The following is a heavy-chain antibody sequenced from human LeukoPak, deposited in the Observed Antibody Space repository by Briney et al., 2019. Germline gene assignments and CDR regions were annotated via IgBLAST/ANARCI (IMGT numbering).Heavy chain of an antibody. D-gene: IGHD3-22*01. CDR3: ASTYYYDSSGYQIDY. J-gene: IGHJ4*02. CDR2: IYTSGST. V-gene: IGHV4-4*07. Sequence: PSETLSLTCTVSGGSISSYYWSWIRQPPGKGLEWIGRIYTSGSTNYNPSLKSRVTMSVDTSKNQFSLKLSSVTAADTAVYYCASTYYYDSSGYQIDYWGQGTLVTVSS. CDR1: GGSISSYY.